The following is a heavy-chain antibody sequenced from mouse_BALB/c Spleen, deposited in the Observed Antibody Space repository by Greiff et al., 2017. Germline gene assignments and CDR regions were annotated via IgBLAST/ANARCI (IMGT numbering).Heavy chain of an antibody. V-gene: IGHV5-12-1*01. CDR2: ISSGSSTI. J-gene: IGHJ4*01. CDR3: ASHLYYAMDY. CDR1: GFAFSSYD. Sequence: EVKVVESGGGLVKPGGSLKLSCAASGFAFSSYDMSWVRQTPEKRLEWVAYISSGSSTIYYADTVKGRFTISRDNPKNTLFLQMTSLRSEDTAMYYCASHLYYAMDYWGQGTSVTVSS.